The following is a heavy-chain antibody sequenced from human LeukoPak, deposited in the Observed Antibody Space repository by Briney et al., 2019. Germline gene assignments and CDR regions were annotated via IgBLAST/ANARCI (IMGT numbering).Heavy chain of an antibody. V-gene: IGHV3-33*06. CDR3: AKGPADYYYYYYMDV. J-gene: IGHJ6*03. CDR1: GFTFSSYG. CDR2: IWYDGSNK. Sequence: GRSLRLSCAASGFTFSSYGMHWVRQAPGKGLAWVAVIWYDGSNKYYADSVKGRFTISRDNSKNTLYLQMNSLRAEDTAVYYCAKGPADYYYYYYMDVWGKGTTVTVSS.